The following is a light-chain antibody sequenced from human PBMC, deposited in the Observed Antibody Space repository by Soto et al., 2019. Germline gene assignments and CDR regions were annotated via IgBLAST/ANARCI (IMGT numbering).Light chain of an antibody. J-gene: IGKJ1*01. CDR2: KAS. CDR1: QSIDSW. V-gene: IGKV1-5*03. Sequence: DIQMTQSPSTLSASVGDRVTITCRASQSIDSWLAWYQQKPGKAPKLLIYKASNLQSGLPSRFSGNIYATEFTLTISSLQPDDFATYYCQQYKTYPWTFGQGTKVEIK. CDR3: QQYKTYPWT.